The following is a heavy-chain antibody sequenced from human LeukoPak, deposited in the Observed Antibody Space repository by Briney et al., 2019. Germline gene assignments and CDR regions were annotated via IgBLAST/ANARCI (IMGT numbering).Heavy chain of an antibody. V-gene: IGHV3-30*01. CDR2: ISYDGSNK. J-gene: IGHJ4*02. Sequence: GRSLRLSCAASGFTFSSYAMHWVRQAPGKGLEWVAVISYDGSNKYYADSVKGRFTISRDNSKNTLYLQVNSLRAEDTAVYYCARDPTIVAIQGYFDYWGQGTLVTVSS. CDR1: GFTFSSYA. D-gene: IGHD2-15*01. CDR3: ARDPTIVAIQGYFDY.